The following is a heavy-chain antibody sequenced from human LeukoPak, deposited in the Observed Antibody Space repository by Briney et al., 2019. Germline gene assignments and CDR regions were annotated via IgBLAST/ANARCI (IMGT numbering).Heavy chain of an antibody. D-gene: IGHD2-2*01. CDR2: INPGDSDT. CDR1: GYSFTTYW. J-gene: IGHJ3*02. V-gene: IGHV5-51*01. CDR3: ARDGIVVVPAALDAFDI. Sequence: GESLKISCKGSGYSFTTYWIGWVRQMPGKGLEWMGIINPGDSDTRYSPSFQGQVTISADKSISTAYMELTRLRSDDTAMYYCARDGIVVVPAALDAFDIWGQGTMVSVSS.